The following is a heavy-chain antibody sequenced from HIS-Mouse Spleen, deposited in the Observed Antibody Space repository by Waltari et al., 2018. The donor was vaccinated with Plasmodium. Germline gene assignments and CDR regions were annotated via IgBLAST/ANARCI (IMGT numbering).Heavy chain of an antibody. CDR2: INHSGST. CDR1: GGSFSGSS. Sequence: QVQLQQWGAGLLKPSETLSLTCAVYGGSFSGSSWSWFRQPPGKGLEWIGEINHSGSTNYNPSLKSRVTISVDTSKNQFSLKLSSVTAADTAVYYCARGRGLPYWYFDLWGRGTLVTVSS. CDR3: ARGRGLPYWYFDL. J-gene: IGHJ2*01. D-gene: IGHD3-10*01. V-gene: IGHV4-34*01.